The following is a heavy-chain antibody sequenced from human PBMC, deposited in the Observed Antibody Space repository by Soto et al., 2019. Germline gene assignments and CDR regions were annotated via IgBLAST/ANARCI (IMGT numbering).Heavy chain of an antibody. Sequence: PSETLSLTCTASGGSISSGGYYWSWIRQHPGKGLEWIGYIYYSGSTYYNPSLKSRVTISVDTSKNQFSLKLSAVTAADTAVYYCARGGGGDGYNLGVWFDPWGQGTLVTVSS. J-gene: IGHJ5*02. CDR2: IYYSGST. CDR1: GGSISSGGYY. CDR3: ARGGGGDGYNLGVWFDP. D-gene: IGHD2-21*01. V-gene: IGHV4-31*03.